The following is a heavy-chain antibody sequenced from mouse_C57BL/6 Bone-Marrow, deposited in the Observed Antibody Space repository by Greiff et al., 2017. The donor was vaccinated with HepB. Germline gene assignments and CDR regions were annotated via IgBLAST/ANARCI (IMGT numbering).Heavy chain of an antibody. CDR1: GYTFTSYW. CDR3: ARSGFPYY. CDR2: IDPSDSYT. V-gene: IGHV1-69*01. J-gene: IGHJ2*01. Sequence: QVQLQQPGAELVMPGASVKLSCKASGYTFTSYWMHWVKQRPGQGLEWIGEIDPSDSYTNYNQKFKGKSTLTVDKSSSTAYMQLSSLTAEDSAVYYCARSGFPYYWGQGTTLTVSS.